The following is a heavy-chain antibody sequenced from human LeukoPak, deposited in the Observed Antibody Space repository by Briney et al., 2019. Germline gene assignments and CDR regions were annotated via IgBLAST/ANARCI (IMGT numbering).Heavy chain of an antibody. CDR2: IYYDGST. CDR3: ASRLYTSGWGMDV. CDR1: VDSISKYY. D-gene: IGHD6-19*01. J-gene: IGHJ6*03. V-gene: IGHV4-59*01. Sequence: PSETLSLTCTVSVDSISKYYWTWLRPPPGKGLEWMGYIYYDGSTNSSPSLKSRVTISADTSKNQFSLRLSSVTAADTAVYYCASRLYTSGWGMDVWGKGTTVTVSS.